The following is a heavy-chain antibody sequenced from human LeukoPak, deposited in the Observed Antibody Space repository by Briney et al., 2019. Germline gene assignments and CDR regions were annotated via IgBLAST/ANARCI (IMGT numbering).Heavy chain of an antibody. Sequence: SETLSLTCAVYGGSFSGYYWSWIRQPPGKGLEWIGSIYYSGSTYYNPSLKSRVTISVDTSKNQFSLKLSSVTAADTAVYYCARELTMVRGFDPWGQGTLVTVSS. D-gene: IGHD3-10*01. CDR1: GGSFSGYY. J-gene: IGHJ5*02. CDR3: ARELTMVRGFDP. CDR2: IYYSGST. V-gene: IGHV4-34*01.